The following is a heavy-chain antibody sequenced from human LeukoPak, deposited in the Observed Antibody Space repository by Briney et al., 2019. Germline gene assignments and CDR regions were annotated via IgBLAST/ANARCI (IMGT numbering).Heavy chain of an antibody. CDR1: GYTFTGYY. J-gene: IGHJ4*02. CDR2: INPSSGGT. CDR3: ARDPDDCSSTSCCGC. D-gene: IGHD2-2*01. Sequence: ASVKVSCKASGYTFTGYYIHWVRQAPGQGLEWMGWINPSSGGTNYAQKFQGRVTMTRDTSISTAYMELSRLRSDDTAVYYCARDPDDCSSTSCCGCWGQGTLVTVSS. V-gene: IGHV1-2*02.